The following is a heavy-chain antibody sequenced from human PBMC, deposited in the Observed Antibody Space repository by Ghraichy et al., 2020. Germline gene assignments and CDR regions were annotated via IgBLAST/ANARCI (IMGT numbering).Heavy chain of an antibody. CDR1: GFTFSNYS. V-gene: IGHV3-21*01. D-gene: IGHD3-16*02. CDR3: ARANAPSYDYIWGTYRYPDDY. Sequence: GGSLRLSCAASGFTFSNYSMNWVRQAPGKGLEWVASISSSSRYIYYGDSVKGRFTISRDNDKNLLYLQMNSLRAEDTAVYYCARANAPSYDYIWGTYRYPDDYWGQGTLITVSS. CDR2: ISSSSRYI. J-gene: IGHJ4*02.